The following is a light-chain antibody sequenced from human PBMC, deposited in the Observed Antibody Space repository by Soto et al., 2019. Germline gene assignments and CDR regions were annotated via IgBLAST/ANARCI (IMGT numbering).Light chain of an antibody. Sequence: QSALAQPASVSGSPGQSITISCTGTSNDIGLYNYVSWYQQHPGKAPKLIIYVVSSRPSGISNRFSASKSGNTASLTISGLQAEDEADYYCCSYVGATTYVFGSGTKLTVL. J-gene: IGLJ1*01. CDR3: CSYVGATTYV. CDR1: SNDIGLYNY. V-gene: IGLV2-14*01. CDR2: VVS.